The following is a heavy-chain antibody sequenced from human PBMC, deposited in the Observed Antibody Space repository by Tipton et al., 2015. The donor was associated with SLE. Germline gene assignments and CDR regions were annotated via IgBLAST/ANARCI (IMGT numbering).Heavy chain of an antibody. CDR3: ARVYGDYDDQCMDV. D-gene: IGHD4-17*01. CDR1: EFTFGHYS. J-gene: IGHJ6*03. V-gene: IGHV3-11*06. Sequence: GSLRLSCAASEFTFGHYSMSWIRQAPGKGLEWVSSISSISRYMYYADSVKGRFTISRDNAKNLLSLQMNSLRAEDTAIYYCARVYGDYDDQCMDVWGKGPTVTVSS. CDR2: ISSISRYM.